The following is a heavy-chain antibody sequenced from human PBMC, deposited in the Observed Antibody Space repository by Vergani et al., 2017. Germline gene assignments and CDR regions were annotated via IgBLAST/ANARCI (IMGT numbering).Heavy chain of an antibody. CDR2: INPTGGST. J-gene: IGHJ6*02. CDR3: ARAEGSGYYYYYYYYGMDV. Sequence: QVQLVQSGAEVKKPGASVKVSCKASGYTFTSYYMHWVRQAPGQGLEWMGIINPTGGSTSYAQKFQGRVTMTRDTSTSTVYMELSSLRSEDTAVDYCARAEGSGYYYYYYYYGMDVWGQGTTVTVSS. CDR1: GYTFTSYY. D-gene: IGHD3-22*01. V-gene: IGHV1-46*03.